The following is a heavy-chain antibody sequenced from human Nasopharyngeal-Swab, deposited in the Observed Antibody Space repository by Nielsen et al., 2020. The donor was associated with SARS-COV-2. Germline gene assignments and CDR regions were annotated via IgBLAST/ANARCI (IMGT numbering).Heavy chain of an antibody. D-gene: IGHD4-17*01. Sequence: GESLKISCAASGFTFSSYAMSWVRQAPGKGLEWVSAISGSGGSTYYADSVKGRFTISRDNSKNTLYLQMNSLRAEDTAVYYCAKYYGDYPYYCYMDVWGKGTTVTVSS. CDR3: AKYYGDYPYYCYMDV. CDR1: GFTFSSYA. V-gene: IGHV3-23*01. CDR2: ISGSGGST. J-gene: IGHJ6*03.